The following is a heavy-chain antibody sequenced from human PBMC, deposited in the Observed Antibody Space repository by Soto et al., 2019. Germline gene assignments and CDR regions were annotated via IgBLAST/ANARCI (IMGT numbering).Heavy chain of an antibody. Sequence: QVQLHQWGAGLLKPSETLSLTCAVYCGSFSGYYWIWIRQPPGKGLEWIVEINHSRSTNYNPSLTRPVTISVDTSQNQFSLKLTSVPAADTAVYYCARRPAHYDFWRGYYGYYSYMDVWGKGTTLTVSS. CDR2: INHSRST. V-gene: IGHV4-34*01. CDR1: CGSFSGYY. D-gene: IGHD3-3*01. CDR3: ARRPAHYDFWRGYYGYYSYMDV. J-gene: IGHJ6*03.